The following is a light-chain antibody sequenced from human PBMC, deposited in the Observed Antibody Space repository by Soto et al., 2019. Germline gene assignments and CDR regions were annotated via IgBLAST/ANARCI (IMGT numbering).Light chain of an antibody. CDR2: DAS. J-gene: IGKJ2*01. V-gene: IGKV3-11*01. Sequence: EIVLTQSPATLSLSPGERATLSCRASQSVRSYVAWYQQKPGQAPRLLIYDASNRATGIPARFSGSGSGTDFTLTMSSLEPEDFAVYYCQQRSNWPPYTFGQGTKLEIK. CDR3: QQRSNWPPYT. CDR1: QSVRSY.